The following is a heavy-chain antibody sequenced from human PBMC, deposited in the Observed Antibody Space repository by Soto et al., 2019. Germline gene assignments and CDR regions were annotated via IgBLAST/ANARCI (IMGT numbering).Heavy chain of an antibody. Sequence: GESLKISCKGSGYSFTSYWIGWVRQMPGKGLEWMGIIYPGDSDTRYSPSFQGQVTISADKSISTAYLQWSSLKAADTAVYYCVRRSPEDAFDIWGQGTMVTVSS. CDR2: IYPGDSDT. CDR3: VRRSPEDAFDI. CDR1: GYSFTSYW. J-gene: IGHJ3*02. V-gene: IGHV5-51*01.